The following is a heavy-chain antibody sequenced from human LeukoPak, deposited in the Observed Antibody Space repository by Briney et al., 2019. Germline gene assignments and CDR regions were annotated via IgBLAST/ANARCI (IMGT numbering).Heavy chain of an antibody. D-gene: IGHD3-3*01. CDR3: ARGRNLGYDFWSGYYISQNWFDP. J-gene: IGHJ5*02. V-gene: IGHV1-8*01. Sequence: ASVKVSCKASGYTFTSYDINWVRQATGQGLEWMGWMNPTSGNTGDAQKFQGRVTMTRNTSISTAYMELSSLRSEDTAVYYCARGRNLGYDFWSGYYISQNWFDPWGQGTLVTVSS. CDR1: GYTFTSYD. CDR2: MNPTSGNT.